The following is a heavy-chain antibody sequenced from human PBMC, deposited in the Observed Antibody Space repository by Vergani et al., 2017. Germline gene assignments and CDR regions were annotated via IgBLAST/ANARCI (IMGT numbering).Heavy chain of an antibody. CDR2: IYTSGST. J-gene: IGHJ5*02. Sequence: QVQLQESGPGLVKPSQTLSLTCTVSGGSISSGSYYWSWIRQPAGKGLEWIGRIYTSGSTNYNPSLKSRVTTSVDTSKNQFSLKLSSVTAAYSAVYYCARRYCSGGSCYFDPWGQGTLVTVSS. D-gene: IGHD2-15*01. CDR3: ARRYCSGGSCYFDP. V-gene: IGHV4-61*02. CDR1: GGSISSGSYY.